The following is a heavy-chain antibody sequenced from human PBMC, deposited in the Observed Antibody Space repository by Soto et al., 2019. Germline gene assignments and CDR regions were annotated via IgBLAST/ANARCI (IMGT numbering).Heavy chain of an antibody. CDR2: IDXGNGNX. J-gene: IGHJ5*02. D-gene: IGHD2-8*01. CDR1: GLTFTSYA. CDR3: ARDSSEWYNWFDP. Sequence: SVKVTCKASGLTFTSYAMRWVRQAPGQRLEGMGWIDXGNGNXKYSKKFQGRXXITRDKSXXKAYMELSSLRSEETAVYYCARDSSEWYNWFDPWGQGTLVTVSS. V-gene: IGHV1-3*01.